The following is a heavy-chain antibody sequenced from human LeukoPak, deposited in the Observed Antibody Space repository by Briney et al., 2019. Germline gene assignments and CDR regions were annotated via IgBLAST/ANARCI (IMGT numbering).Heavy chain of an antibody. J-gene: IGHJ4*02. Sequence: QPGGSLRLSCAASGFTFSSYAMHWVRQAPGKGLEWVAVISYDGSNKYYADSVKGRFTISRDNSKNTLYLQMNSLRAEDTAVYYCARVQHIVVVTAIQYWGQGTLFTVSS. CDR3: ARVQHIVVVTAIQY. V-gene: IGHV3-30*04. D-gene: IGHD2-21*02. CDR1: GFTFSSYA. CDR2: ISYDGSNK.